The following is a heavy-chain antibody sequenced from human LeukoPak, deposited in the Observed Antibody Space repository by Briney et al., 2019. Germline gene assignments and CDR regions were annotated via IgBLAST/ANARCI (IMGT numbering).Heavy chain of an antibody. V-gene: IGHV1-46*01. CDR2: ISPSGGST. J-gene: IGHJ5*02. CDR1: GYTFTSNY. Sequence: ASVKVPCKAFGYTFTSNYMHWVRQAPGQGPEWMGVISPSGGSTTYAQKFQGRVTLTRDMSTSTDYLELSSLRSEDTAVYYCARDNSVRDEAWWLNPWGQGTLVTVSS. CDR3: ARDNSVRDEAWWLNP. D-gene: IGHD2-15*01.